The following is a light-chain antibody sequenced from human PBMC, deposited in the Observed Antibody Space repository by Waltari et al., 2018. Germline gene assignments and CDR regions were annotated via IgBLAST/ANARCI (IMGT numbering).Light chain of an antibody. CDR1: SSDVGSYNL. V-gene: IGLV2-23*02. CDR2: EVS. J-gene: IGLJ3*02. Sequence: QPALTHPASVSGAPGQSIPISRTAPSSDVGSYNLVSRYQQHPGKAPKLMIYEVSKRPSGVSNRFSGSKSGNTASLTISGLQAEDEADYYCCSYAGSSTWVFGGGTKLTVL. CDR3: CSYAGSSTWV.